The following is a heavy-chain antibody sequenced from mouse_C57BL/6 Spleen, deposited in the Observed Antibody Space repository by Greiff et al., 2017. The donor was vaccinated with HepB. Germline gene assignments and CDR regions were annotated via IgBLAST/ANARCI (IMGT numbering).Heavy chain of an antibody. Sequence: QVQLQQSGAELVRPGTSVKVSCKASGYAFTNYLIEWVKQRPGQGLEWIGVINPGSGGTTYNEKFKGKATLTADNSSSTAYMQLSSLTSEDSAVYFCARKDYYDYGPFDYWGQGTTLTVSS. V-gene: IGHV1-54*01. CDR2: INPGSGGT. J-gene: IGHJ2*01. D-gene: IGHD2-4*01. CDR3: ARKDYYDYGPFDY. CDR1: GYAFTNYL.